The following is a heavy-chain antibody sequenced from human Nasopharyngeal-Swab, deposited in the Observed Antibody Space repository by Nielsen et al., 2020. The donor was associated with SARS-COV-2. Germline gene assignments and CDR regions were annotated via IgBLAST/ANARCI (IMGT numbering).Heavy chain of an antibody. CDR3: ARDGLDYDFWSAYFMDV. Sequence: GESLKISCAASGFTFNNYNFNWVRRAPEKGLEWVSSISSSSSYIYYADSVKGRFTISRDNAKNSLYLQMNSLRAEDTAVYYCARDGLDYDFWSAYFMDVWGQGTTVTVSS. D-gene: IGHD3-3*01. CDR1: GFTFNNYN. CDR2: ISSSSSYI. V-gene: IGHV3-21*01. J-gene: IGHJ6*02.